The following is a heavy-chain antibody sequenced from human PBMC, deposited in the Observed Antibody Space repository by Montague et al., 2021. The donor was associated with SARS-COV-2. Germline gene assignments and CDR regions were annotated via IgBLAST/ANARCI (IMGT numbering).Heavy chain of an antibody. CDR3: ARGREYSSSAGFDC. Sequence: SETLSLTCTVSGGSISSYYWNWIRQPPGKGLEWIGYIYYSGSTNYNPSLKSRVTISVDTSKNQFSLKLSSVTAADTAVYYCARGREYSSSAGFDCWGQGTLVTVSS. D-gene: IGHD6-6*01. CDR2: IYYSGST. V-gene: IGHV4-59*01. CDR1: GGSISSYY. J-gene: IGHJ4*02.